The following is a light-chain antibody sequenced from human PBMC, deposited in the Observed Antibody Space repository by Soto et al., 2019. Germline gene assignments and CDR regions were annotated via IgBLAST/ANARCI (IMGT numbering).Light chain of an antibody. CDR3: QLSYSTPIT. J-gene: IGKJ5*01. CDR2: AAS. CDR1: QSISSY. Sequence: DLQMTQSPSSLSASVGDRVTITCRASQSISSYLNWYQQKPGKAPKLLIYAASSLQSGVPSRFSGSGSGTDFTLTISCMQAADFATYYCQLSYSTPITFGQGTRLETK. V-gene: IGKV1-39*01.